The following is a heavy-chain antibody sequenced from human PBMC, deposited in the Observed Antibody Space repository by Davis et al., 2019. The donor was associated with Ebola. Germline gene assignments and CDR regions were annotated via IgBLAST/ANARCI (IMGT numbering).Heavy chain of an antibody. D-gene: IGHD3-16*02. J-gene: IGHJ6*02. CDR3: ARDSRRYDYIWGSYRASYYGMDV. Sequence: GESLKISCAASGFTFSSYWMSWVRQAPGKGLEWVANIKQDGSEKYYVDSVKGRFTISRDNAKHSRYLQMNSLRAEDTAVYYCARDSRRYDYIWGSYRASYYGMDVWGQGTTVTVSS. V-gene: IGHV3-7*01. CDR1: GFTFSSYW. CDR2: IKQDGSEK.